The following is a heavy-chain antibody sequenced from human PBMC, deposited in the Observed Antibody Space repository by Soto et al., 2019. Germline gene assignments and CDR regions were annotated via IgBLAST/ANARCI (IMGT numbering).Heavy chain of an antibody. Sequence: GGSLRLSCAASGFTFSSYSMNLVRQAPGKGLEWVSYISSSSSTIYYADSVKGRFTISRDNAKNSLYLQMNSLRDEDTAVYYCARGDYRRYYYGMDVWGQGTTVTVSS. CDR3: ARGDYRRYYYGMDV. J-gene: IGHJ6*02. CDR2: ISSSSSTI. CDR1: GFTFSSYS. V-gene: IGHV3-48*02. D-gene: IGHD4-4*01.